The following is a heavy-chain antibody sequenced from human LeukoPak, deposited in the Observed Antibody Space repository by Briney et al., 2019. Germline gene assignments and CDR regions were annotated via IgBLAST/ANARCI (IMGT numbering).Heavy chain of an antibody. CDR1: GYSFTSYW. Sequence: KSGESLKISCKGSGYSFTSYWIGWVRQMPGKGLEWMGIIYPGDSDTRYSPSFQGQVTISADKSISTAYLQWSSLKASDTAMYYCVRSPACSSGTCYPNWFDPWGQGTLVTVSS. D-gene: IGHD2-15*01. CDR2: IYPGDSDT. V-gene: IGHV5-51*01. J-gene: IGHJ5*02. CDR3: VRSPACSSGTCYPNWFDP.